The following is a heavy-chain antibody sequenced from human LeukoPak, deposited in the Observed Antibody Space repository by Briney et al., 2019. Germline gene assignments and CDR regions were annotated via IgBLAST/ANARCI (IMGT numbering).Heavy chain of an antibody. V-gene: IGHV4-4*07. J-gene: IGHJ3*02. CDR3: ARDMGYDSSGYYSYDAFDI. CDR2: IYTSGST. Sequence: SETLSLTCTVSGGSISSYYWSWIRQPAGKGLEWIGRIYTSGSTNYNPSLKSRVTMSVDTSKNQFSLKLSSVTAADTAVYYCARDMGYDSSGYYSYDAFDIWGQGTMATVPS. D-gene: IGHD3-22*01. CDR1: GGSISSYY.